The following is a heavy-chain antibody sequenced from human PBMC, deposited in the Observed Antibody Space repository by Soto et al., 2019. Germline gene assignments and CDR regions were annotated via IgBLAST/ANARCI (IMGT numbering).Heavy chain of an antibody. D-gene: IGHD3-16*01. CDR1: GGSTSSDNY. CDR3: AREGGESSDGLYYFDS. CDR2: IYYSGNA. J-gene: IGHJ4*02. V-gene: IGHV4-30-4*01. Sequence: PSETLSLTCTVSGGSTSSDNYWSWIRQPPGKGLEWIGHIYYSGNADYNPSLKSRLAISIDTSKNQFSLKLSSVTAADTAVYFCAREGGESSDGLYYFDSWGQGSLVTVSS.